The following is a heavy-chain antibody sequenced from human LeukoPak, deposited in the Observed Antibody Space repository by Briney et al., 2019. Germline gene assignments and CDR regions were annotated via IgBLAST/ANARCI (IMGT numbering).Heavy chain of an antibody. CDR3: ADYGVSGVRNNFY. CDR2: ICVASNT. J-gene: IGHJ4*02. V-gene: IGHV3-23*01. D-gene: IGHD3-3*01. CDR1: GLAFSSYA. Sequence: PGGSLTLSCAASGLAFSSYAMSWVRQAPGKGLEWVSTICVASNTFYSDSVKGPFTISRDNSRNTVYLQMTSVRADDTAVYYCADYGVSGVRNNFYWGQGTLVTVSS.